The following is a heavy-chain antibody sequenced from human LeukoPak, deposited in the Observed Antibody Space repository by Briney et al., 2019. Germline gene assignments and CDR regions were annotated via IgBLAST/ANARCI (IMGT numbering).Heavy chain of an antibody. CDR1: GITFRSYG. CDR3: AKDPGSRWYGYFDY. J-gene: IGHJ4*02. V-gene: IGHV3-30*18. D-gene: IGHD6-13*01. Sequence: PGRSLRLSCAASGITFRSYGMHWVRQAPGKGLEWVAVISYDGSNKYYADSVKGRFTISRDNSKNTLYLQMNSLRAEDTAVYYCAKDPGSRWYGYFDYWGQGTLVTVSS. CDR2: ISYDGSNK.